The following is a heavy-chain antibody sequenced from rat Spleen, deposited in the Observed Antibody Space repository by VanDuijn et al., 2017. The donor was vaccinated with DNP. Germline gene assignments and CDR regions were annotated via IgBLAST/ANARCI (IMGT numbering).Heavy chain of an antibody. V-gene: IGHV5-7*01. CDR1: GFTFSDYN. D-gene: IGHD1-1*01. CDR2: ISYDGSST. CDR3: ARQLQYWYFDF. J-gene: IGHJ1*01. Sequence: EVQLVDSGGGLVQPGRSLKLSCAASGFTFSDYNMAWVRQAPKKGLEWVATISYDGSSTYYRDSVKGRFTISRDNAKSTLYLQMDSLRSEDTATYYCARQLQYWYFDFWGPGTMVTVSS.